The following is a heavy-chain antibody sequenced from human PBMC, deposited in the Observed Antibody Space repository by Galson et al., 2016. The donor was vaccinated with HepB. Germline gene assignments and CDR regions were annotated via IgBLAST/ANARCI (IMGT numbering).Heavy chain of an antibody. V-gene: IGHV1-69*10. Sequence: SVKVSCKASGESFNTYAVSWVRQAPGRGLEWMGGIIPMVGVGNNAQKFQGRLTITADKSTSTAYMELSSLRSDDTAVYYCARDRLPHRNFHYAMDVWGQGTTVIVSS. D-gene: IGHD1-14*01. CDR1: GESFNTYA. J-gene: IGHJ6*02. CDR2: IIPMVGVG. CDR3: ARDRLPHRNFHYAMDV.